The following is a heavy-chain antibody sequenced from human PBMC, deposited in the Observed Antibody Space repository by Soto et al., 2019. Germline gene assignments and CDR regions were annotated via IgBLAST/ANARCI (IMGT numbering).Heavy chain of an antibody. CDR2: IYFGGTT. J-gene: IGHJ4*02. Sequence: QVQLQESGPGLVKPSETLSLTCTVSGGSISPYYWSWIRQPPGKGLEWIGYIYFGGTTKYNPSLMSRASMSVDTSKNQFSPKLTSVTAADTAVYYCARLGGFFQALDSWGQGTLVTVSS. D-gene: IGHD2-15*01. V-gene: IGHV4-59*08. CDR3: ARLGGFFQALDS. CDR1: GGSISPYY.